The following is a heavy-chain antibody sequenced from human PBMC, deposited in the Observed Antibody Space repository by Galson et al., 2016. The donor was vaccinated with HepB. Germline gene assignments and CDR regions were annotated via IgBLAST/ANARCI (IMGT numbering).Heavy chain of an antibody. Sequence: EPLSLTCAVSGASINSSNWWTWVRPAPGKGLEWIGEIYHTGTSNNNPSLLSRFTMSIDNSRNHFSLNLNSVTAADTAVYYCARASVVPGARMVFDSWGQGILVTVSS. D-gene: IGHD2-2*01. V-gene: IGHV4-4*02. CDR1: GASINSSNW. CDR2: IYHTGTS. J-gene: IGHJ5*01. CDR3: ARASVVPGARMVFDS.